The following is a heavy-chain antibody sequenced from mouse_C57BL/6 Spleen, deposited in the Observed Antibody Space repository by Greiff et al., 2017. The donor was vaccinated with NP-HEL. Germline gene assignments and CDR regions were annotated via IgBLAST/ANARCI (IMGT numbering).Heavy chain of an antibody. CDR2: IYPRGGNT. J-gene: IGHJ4*01. Sequence: LVESGAELARPGASVKLSCKASGYTFTSYGISWVKQRTGQGLEWIGEIYPRGGNTYYNEKFKGKATLTADKSSITAYMELRSLTSEDSAVYFCAGYYAMDYWGQGTSVTVSS. CDR3: AGYYAMDY. V-gene: IGHV1-81*01. CDR1: GYTFTSYG.